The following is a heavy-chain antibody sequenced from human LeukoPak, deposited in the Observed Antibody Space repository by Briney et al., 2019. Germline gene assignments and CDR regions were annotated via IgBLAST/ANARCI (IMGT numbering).Heavy chain of an antibody. CDR3: ARAGAVVDNWFDP. CDR2: INPNSGGT. V-gene: IGHV1-2*02. D-gene: IGHD2-15*01. J-gene: IGHJ5*02. CDR1: GYTFTGYY. Sequence: ASVKVSCKASGYTFTGYYMHWVRQAPGQGLEWMGWINPNSGGTNYAQKLQGRVTMTTDTSTSTAYMELRSLRSDDTAVYYCARAGAVVDNWFDPWGQGTLVTVS.